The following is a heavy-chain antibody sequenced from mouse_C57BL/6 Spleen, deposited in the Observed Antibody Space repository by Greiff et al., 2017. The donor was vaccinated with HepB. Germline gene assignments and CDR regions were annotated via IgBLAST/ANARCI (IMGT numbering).Heavy chain of an antibody. CDR2: INPGSGGT. Sequence: QVQLQQSGAELVRPGTSVKVSCKASGYAFTNYLIEWVQQRPGQGLEWIGVINPGSGGTNYNEKFKGKATLTADKSSSTAYMQLSSLTSEDSAVYFCARSGGSSPYDAMDDWGQGTSVTVSS. CDR3: ARSGGSSPYDAMDD. J-gene: IGHJ4*01. CDR1: GYAFTNYL. V-gene: IGHV1-54*01. D-gene: IGHD1-1*01.